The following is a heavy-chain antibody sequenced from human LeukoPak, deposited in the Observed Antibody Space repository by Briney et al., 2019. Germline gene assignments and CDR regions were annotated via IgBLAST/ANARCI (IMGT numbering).Heavy chain of an antibody. CDR3: AKQYSSSWHYFDY. D-gene: IGHD6-13*01. V-gene: IGHV3-23*01. J-gene: IGHJ4*02. CDR2: ISGSGST. Sequence: GGSLRLSCAASGFTFSSYAMSWVRQAPGKGLEWVSAISGSGSTYYADSVKGRFTISRDNSTNTLYLQVNSLRAEDTAVYHCAKQYSSSWHYFDYWGQGTLVTVSS. CDR1: GFTFSSYA.